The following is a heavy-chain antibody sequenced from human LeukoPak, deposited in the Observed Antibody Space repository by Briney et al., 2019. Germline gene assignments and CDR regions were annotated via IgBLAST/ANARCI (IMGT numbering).Heavy chain of an antibody. V-gene: IGHV1-69*05. Sequence: SVKVSCKASGGTFSSYAISWVRQAPGQGLEWMERIIPIFGTANYAQKFQGRVTITTDESTSTAYMELSSLRSEDTAVYYCARDYYDSSGYYYAHDYWGQGTLVTVSS. CDR3: ARDYYDSSGYYYAHDY. D-gene: IGHD3-22*01. J-gene: IGHJ4*02. CDR2: IIPIFGTA. CDR1: GGTFSSYA.